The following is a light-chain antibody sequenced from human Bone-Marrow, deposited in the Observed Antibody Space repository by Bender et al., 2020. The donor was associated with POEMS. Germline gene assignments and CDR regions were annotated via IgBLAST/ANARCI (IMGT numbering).Light chain of an antibody. CDR2: DVS. Sequence: SYVLTEPPSGSGAPGKTARITCGGNNIGSKSVHWYQQKPGQAPVLVVYDVSDRPSGIHERFSGSNSGNTAHLTTSSHEAGDAADYCCQVWDNNTEIFGGGTKLAVL. V-gene: IGLV3-21*03. CDR3: QVWDNNTEI. J-gene: IGLJ2*01. CDR1: NIGSKS.